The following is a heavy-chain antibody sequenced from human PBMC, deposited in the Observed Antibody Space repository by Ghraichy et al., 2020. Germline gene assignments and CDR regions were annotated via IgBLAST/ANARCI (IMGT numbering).Heavy chain of an antibody. V-gene: IGHV4-61*01. CDR1: GGSVSSGSYY. J-gene: IGHJ5*02. D-gene: IGHD5-18*01. CDR3: ARGYSYGYWFDP. CDR2: IYYSGST. Sequence: ESLNISCTVSGGSVSSGSYYWSWIRQPPGKGLEWIGYIYYSGSTNYNPSLKSRVTISVDTSKNQFSLKLSSVTAADTAVYYCARGYSYGYWFDPWGQGTLVTVSS.